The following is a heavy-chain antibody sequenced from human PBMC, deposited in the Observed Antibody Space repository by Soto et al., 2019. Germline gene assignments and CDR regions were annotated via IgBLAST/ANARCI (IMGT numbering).Heavy chain of an antibody. J-gene: IGHJ4*02. CDR1: GYTFTSYG. CDR2: IRAYNGNT. V-gene: IGHV1-18*01. CDR3: ARDAPTEDS. Sequence: QVQLVQSGTEVKKPGASVKVSCKASGYTFTSYGISWVRQAPGQGLEWMGWIRAYNGNTNYAQKLQGRVTMPTDTSTSPAYMQLRSLRSADTAVYYCARDAPTEDSWGQGTLVTVSS.